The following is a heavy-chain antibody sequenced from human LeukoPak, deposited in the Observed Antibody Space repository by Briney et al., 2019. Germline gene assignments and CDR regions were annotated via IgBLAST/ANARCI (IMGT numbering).Heavy chain of an antibody. J-gene: IGHJ4*02. CDR1: GFTFSSYV. V-gene: IGHV3-23*01. D-gene: IGHD1-26*01. Sequence: GESLKISCAASGFTFSSYVMSWVRRAPGKGLEWVSVISESGDKTDYADSVKGRFTISRDNSKRTLYLQMNSLRGEDTATYYCAKDETVGATSPFDYWGQGTPVTVSS. CDR3: AKDETVGATSPFDY. CDR2: ISESGDKT.